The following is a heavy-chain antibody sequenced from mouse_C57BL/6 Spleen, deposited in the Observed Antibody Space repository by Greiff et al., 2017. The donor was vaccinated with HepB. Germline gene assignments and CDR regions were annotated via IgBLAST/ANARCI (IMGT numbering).Heavy chain of an antibody. Sequence: EVQLQQSGAELVRPGASVKLSCTASGFNIKDDYMHWVKQRPEQGLEWIGWIDPENGDTEYASKFQGKATITADTSSNTAYLQVSSLTSEDTAVYYCTTGFHYYAMDYWGQGTSVTVSS. CDR2: IDPENGDT. J-gene: IGHJ4*01. CDR3: TTGFHYYAMDY. CDR1: GFNIKDDY. V-gene: IGHV14-4*01.